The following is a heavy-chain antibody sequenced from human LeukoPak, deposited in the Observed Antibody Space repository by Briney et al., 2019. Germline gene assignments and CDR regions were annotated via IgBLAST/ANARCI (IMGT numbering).Heavy chain of an antibody. CDR1: GFTFSTYV. CDR2: ISGSGDNT. J-gene: IGHJ4*02. V-gene: IGHV3-23*01. CDR3: AKGRGDDTDFDY. D-gene: IGHD2-21*02. Sequence: GGSLRLSCAASGFTFSTYVMSWVRQAPGKGLEWVSGISGSGDNTYYADSVKGRFTVSRDNSKNTLYLQMNSLRAEDTAIYYCAKGRGDDTDFDYWGQGTLVPVSS.